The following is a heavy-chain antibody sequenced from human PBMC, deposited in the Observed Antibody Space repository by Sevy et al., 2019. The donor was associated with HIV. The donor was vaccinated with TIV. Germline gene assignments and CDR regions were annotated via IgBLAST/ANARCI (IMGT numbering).Heavy chain of an antibody. CDR2: ISISGSSI. V-gene: IGHV3-48*03. Sequence: GGSLRLSCTASGFTFSSYDMNWVRQAPGKGLEWVSKISISGSSIYYADSVKGRFTISRYNAKNSLNLQMNSLRAEDTAVYYCTRNGGAFDNGFDPWGQETLVTVSS. D-gene: IGHD2-8*01. CDR3: TRNGGAFDNGFDP. J-gene: IGHJ5*02. CDR1: GFTFSSYD.